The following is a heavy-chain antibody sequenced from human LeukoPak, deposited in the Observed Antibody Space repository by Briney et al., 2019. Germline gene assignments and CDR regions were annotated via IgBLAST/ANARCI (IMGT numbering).Heavy chain of an antibody. J-gene: IGHJ2*01. CDR2: ISGGGGGT. CDR1: GFSFSSYN. D-gene: IGHD1-26*01. Sequence: GGSLRLSCAASGFSFSSYNMSWVRQAPGKGLEWVSGISGGGGGTYYADSVKGRFNISRDNSKNTLYLQMSSLRAEDTAIYYCAKPGATAYWYFDLWGRGTMVTVSS. CDR3: AKPGATAYWYFDL. V-gene: IGHV3-23*01.